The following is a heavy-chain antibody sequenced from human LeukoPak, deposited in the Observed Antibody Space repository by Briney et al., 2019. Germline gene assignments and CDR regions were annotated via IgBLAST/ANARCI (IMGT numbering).Heavy chain of an antibody. CDR1: GFTFSSYS. J-gene: IGHJ4*02. Sequence: PGGSLRLSCAASGFTFSSYSMNWVRQAPGRGLEWGSYISSSSSTIYYADSVKGRFTISRDNAKNSLYLQMNSLRAEDTAVYYCARGNSNYDFWSGYYTGADYWGQGTLVTVSS. CDR3: ARGNSNYDFWSGYYTGADY. D-gene: IGHD3-3*01. CDR2: ISSSSSTI. V-gene: IGHV3-48*01.